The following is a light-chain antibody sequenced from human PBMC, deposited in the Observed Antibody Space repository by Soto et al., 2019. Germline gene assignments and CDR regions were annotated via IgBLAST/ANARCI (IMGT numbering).Light chain of an antibody. CDR1: QNVLYTPNNKNY. Sequence: DIVLTQSPESLTLSLGERATINCSSSQNVLYTPNNKNYLAWYQQKPGQPPKVLLYWASTRDSGVPDRFSGSGSGTDFTLTISRLQAEDVGVYYCHQHYRLPWAFGQGTKVEIK. CDR2: WAS. V-gene: IGKV4-1*01. J-gene: IGKJ1*01. CDR3: HQHYRLPWA.